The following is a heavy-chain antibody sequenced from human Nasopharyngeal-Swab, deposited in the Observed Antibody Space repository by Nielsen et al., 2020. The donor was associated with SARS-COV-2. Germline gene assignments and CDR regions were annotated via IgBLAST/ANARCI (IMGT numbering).Heavy chain of an antibody. Sequence: GGSLRLSCAASGFTFSSYGMHWVRQAPGKGLEWVAVISYDGSNKYYADSVKGRFTISRDNSKNTLYLQMNSLRAEDTAVYYCERGHDYAHWGQGTLVTVSS. CDR2: ISYDGSNK. V-gene: IGHV3-30*03. CDR1: GFTFSSYG. CDR3: ERGHDYAH. J-gene: IGHJ4*02. D-gene: IGHD4-17*01.